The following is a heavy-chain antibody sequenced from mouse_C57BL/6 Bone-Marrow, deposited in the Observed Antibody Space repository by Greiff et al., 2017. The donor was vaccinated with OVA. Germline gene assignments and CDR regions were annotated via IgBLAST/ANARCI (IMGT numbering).Heavy chain of an antibody. V-gene: IGHV1-54*01. CDR2: INPGSGGT. CDR3: ARFFYGHCYAMDY. CDR1: GYAFTNYL. Sequence: QVQLKQSGAELVRPGTSVKVSCKASGYAFTNYLIEWVKQRPGQGLEWIGVINPGSGGTNYNEKFKGKATLTADKSSSTAYMQLSSLTSEDSAVYFCARFFYGHCYAMDYCGQGTSATVTS. D-gene: IGHD2-1*01. J-gene: IGHJ4*01.